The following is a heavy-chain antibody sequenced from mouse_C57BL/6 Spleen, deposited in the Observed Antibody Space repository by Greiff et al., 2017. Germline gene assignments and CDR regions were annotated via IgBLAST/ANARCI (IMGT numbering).Heavy chain of an antibody. CDR1: GYAFSSSW. Sequence: VQLQQSGPELVKPGASVKISCKASGYAFSSSWMNWVKQRPGKGLEWIGRIYPGDGDTNYNGTFKGKATLTADKSSSTAYMQLSILTSEDSAVYFCARERKLDYDKSLYAMDYWGQGTSVTVSS. CDR3: ARERKLDYDKSLYAMDY. CDR2: IYPGDGDT. J-gene: IGHJ4*01. D-gene: IGHD2-4*01. V-gene: IGHV1-82*01.